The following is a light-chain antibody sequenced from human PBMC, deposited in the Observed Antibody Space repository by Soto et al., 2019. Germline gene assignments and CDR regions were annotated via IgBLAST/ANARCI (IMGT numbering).Light chain of an antibody. V-gene: IGKV3-11*01. CDR2: DAS. CDR3: QQRASLFT. J-gene: IGKJ4*01. CDR1: QSVSSS. Sequence: EIVLTQSPATLSLSPGERATLSCRTSQSVSSSLAWYQQKPGQAPRLLIYDASNRATGIPARFSGSGSGTDFTLTISSLQPEAFAVYYCQQRASLFTFGGGTKVEIK.